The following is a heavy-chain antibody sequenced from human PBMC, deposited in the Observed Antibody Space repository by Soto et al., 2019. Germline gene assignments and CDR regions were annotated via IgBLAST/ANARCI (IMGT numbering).Heavy chain of an antibody. CDR3: AKDYDSSGYYYATFDY. D-gene: IGHD3-22*01. Sequence: GGSLRLSCAASGFTFSSYAMSWVRQAPGKGLEWVSAISGSGGNTYYADSVKGRFTISRDNSKNTLYLQMNSLRAEDTAVYYCAKDYDSSGYYYATFDYWGQGTLVTVSS. V-gene: IGHV3-23*01. CDR2: ISGSGGNT. CDR1: GFTFSSYA. J-gene: IGHJ4*02.